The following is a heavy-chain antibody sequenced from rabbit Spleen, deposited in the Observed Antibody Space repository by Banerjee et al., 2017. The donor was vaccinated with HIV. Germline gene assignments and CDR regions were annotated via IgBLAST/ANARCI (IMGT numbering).Heavy chain of an antibody. D-gene: IGHD4-1*01. V-gene: IGHV1S47*01. Sequence: EESGGGLVQPGESLTLSCKASGFDFSNYGMSWVRQAPGKGLEWIGYIDTVFGHTYYARWVNGRFTISSDNAQNTVDLQMNSLTAADTATYFCARYYIFYGMDLWGPGTLVTV. CDR1: GFDFSNYG. J-gene: IGHJ6*01. CDR2: IDTVFGHT. CDR3: ARYYIFYGMDL.